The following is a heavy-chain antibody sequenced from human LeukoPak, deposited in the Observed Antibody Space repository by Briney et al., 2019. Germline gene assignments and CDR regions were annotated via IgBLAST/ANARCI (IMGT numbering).Heavy chain of an antibody. CDR3: ATDPPGMAASVSVG. CDR1: GFTVSNNY. J-gene: IGHJ4*02. CDR2: IYSGGTT. D-gene: IGHD1-14*01. Sequence: GGSLRLSCTASGFTVSNNYMNWIRQAPGKGLEWVALIYSGGTTNYADSVKGRFTISRDNSKNTLYLQMTNVRVEDTAVYYCATDPPGMAASVSVGWGQGTLVTVSS. V-gene: IGHV3-53*01.